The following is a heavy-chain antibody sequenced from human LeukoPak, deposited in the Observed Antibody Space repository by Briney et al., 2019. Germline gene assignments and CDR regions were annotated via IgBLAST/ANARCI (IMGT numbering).Heavy chain of an antibody. CDR2: IYPGDSDT. CDR1: GYSFTSYW. J-gene: IGHJ3*02. Sequence: ESLKISCKGSGYSFTSYWIGWVRQMPGKGLEWMGIIYPGDSDTRYSPSFQGQVTISADKSISTAYLQWSSLKASDTAMYYCARRLYYYDSSGYYYSLDDAFDIWGQGTMVTVSS. CDR3: ARRLYYYDSSGYYYSLDDAFDI. D-gene: IGHD3-22*01. V-gene: IGHV5-51*01.